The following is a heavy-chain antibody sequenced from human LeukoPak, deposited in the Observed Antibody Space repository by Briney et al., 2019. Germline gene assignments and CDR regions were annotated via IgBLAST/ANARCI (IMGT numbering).Heavy chain of an antibody. J-gene: IGHJ4*02. V-gene: IGHV4-59*01. D-gene: IGHD5-24*01. CDR1: GGSISSYS. CDR2: IYYSGNT. CDR3: ARGLEMATILPFDY. Sequence: SETLSLTRTVSGGSISSYSWSWIRQPPEKGLERIGSIYYSGNTNYNPSLKSRVTISVDTSKNQFSLKLSSVTAADTAVYYCARGLEMATILPFDYWGQGTLVTVSS.